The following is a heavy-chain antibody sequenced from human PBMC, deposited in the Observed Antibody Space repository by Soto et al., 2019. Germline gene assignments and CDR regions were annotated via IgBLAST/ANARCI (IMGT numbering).Heavy chain of an antibody. D-gene: IGHD2-15*01. CDR3: ARGGYLRSGYFDY. V-gene: IGHV4-34*01. J-gene: IGHJ4*02. CDR1: GGSFSGYY. CDR2: INHSGST. Sequence: SETLSLTCAVYGGSFSGYYWSWIRQPPGKGLEWIGEINHSGSTNYNPSLKSRVTISVDTSKNQFSLKLSSVTAADMAVYYCARGGYLRSGYFDYWGQGTQVTVSS.